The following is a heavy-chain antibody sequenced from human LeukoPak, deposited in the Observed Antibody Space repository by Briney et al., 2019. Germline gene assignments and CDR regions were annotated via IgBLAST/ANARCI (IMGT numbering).Heavy chain of an antibody. CDR2: IYHSGSS. D-gene: IGHD3-3*01. J-gene: IGHJ5*02. V-gene: IGHV4-38-2*02. CDR1: GYSIRTSSY. Sequence: SETLSLTCSVSGYSIRTSSYWGWIRPSPGKGLDWIGSIYHSGSSYYNPSLKSRATISLDTSKNQFSLKLTSVTAADTAIYYCARGKVTISSWGQGTLVTVSS. CDR3: ARGKVTISS.